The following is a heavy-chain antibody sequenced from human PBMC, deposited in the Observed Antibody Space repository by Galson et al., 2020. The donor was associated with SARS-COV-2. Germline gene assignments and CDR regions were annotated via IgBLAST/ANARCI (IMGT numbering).Heavy chain of an antibody. J-gene: IGHJ4*02. CDR1: GFTFSSHW. V-gene: IGHV3-7*04. Sequence: LSLTCVGSGFTFSSHWMSWVRQAPGKGLEWVADIKPDGSDKYYVDSVKGRFTIARDNAKNSLYLQMNSLGAEDTAVYYCARGHWGRDYWGQGTLVTVSS. CDR2: IKPDGSDK. D-gene: IGHD7-27*01. CDR3: ARGHWGRDY.